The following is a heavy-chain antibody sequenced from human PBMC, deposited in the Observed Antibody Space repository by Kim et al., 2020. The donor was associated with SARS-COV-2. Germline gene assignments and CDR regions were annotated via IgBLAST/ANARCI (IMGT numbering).Heavy chain of an antibody. V-gene: IGHV3-48*03. Sequence: LSLTCAVSGLTFSTTDMHWVRQAPGKGLEWIAYISRSGSAIVYADSVKGRFTISRDEAKNSIFLQMNSLRDEDTAVYYCARDRTAFDYWGQGTLVTVSS. CDR3: ARDRTAFDY. CDR1: GLTFSTTD. J-gene: IGHJ4*02. D-gene: IGHD1-1*01. CDR2: ISRSGSAI.